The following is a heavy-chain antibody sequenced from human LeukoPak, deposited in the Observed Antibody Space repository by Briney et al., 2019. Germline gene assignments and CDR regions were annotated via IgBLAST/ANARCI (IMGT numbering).Heavy chain of an antibody. CDR1: GFTFRNYW. CDR2: IKEDGSET. CDR3: ARDTPYCYDSRQPLNY. J-gene: IGHJ4*02. Sequence: GGSLRLSCAASGFTFRNYWMNWVRQAPGKGLECLANIKEDGSETYYADSVVGRFTISRDNAKNSLYLQMNSLRAEDTAVYYCARDTPYCYDSRQPLNYWGQGTLVTVSS. V-gene: IGHV3-7*01. D-gene: IGHD3-22*01.